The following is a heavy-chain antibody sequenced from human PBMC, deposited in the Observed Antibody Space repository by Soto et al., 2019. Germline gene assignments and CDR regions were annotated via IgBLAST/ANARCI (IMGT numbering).Heavy chain of an antibody. CDR2: ISYDGSNK. D-gene: IGHD3-22*01. J-gene: IGHJ4*02. CDR3: AKDTYYYDRSGYYTYDY. Sequence: GGSLRLSCAASGFTFSSYVVHWARQAPGKGLEWVAVISYDGSNKHYADSVKGRFTISRDNSKNTLDLQMNSLRVEDTAVYYCAKDTYYYDRSGYYTYDYWGQGT. CDR1: GFTFSSYV. V-gene: IGHV3-30*18.